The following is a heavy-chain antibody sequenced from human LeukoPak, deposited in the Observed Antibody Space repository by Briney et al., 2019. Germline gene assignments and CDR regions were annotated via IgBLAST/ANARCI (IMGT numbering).Heavy chain of an antibody. CDR1: GFTFSSYS. CDR3: ARGPYCSGGSCYDY. Sequence: GGSLRLSCAASGFTFSSYSMNWVRQAPGKGLEWVSSISSSSSYIYYADSVKGRFTISRDNAKNSLYLQMNSLRAEDTAMYYCARGPYCSGGSCYDYWGQGTLVTVSS. J-gene: IGHJ4*02. CDR2: ISSSSSYI. D-gene: IGHD2-15*01. V-gene: IGHV3-21*01.